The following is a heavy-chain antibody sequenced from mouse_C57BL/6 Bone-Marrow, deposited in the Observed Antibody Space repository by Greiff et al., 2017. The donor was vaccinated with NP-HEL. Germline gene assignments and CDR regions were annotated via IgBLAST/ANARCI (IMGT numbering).Heavy chain of an antibody. D-gene: IGHD2-3*01. J-gene: IGHJ4*01. CDR1: GYAFTNYL. CDR3: ARGWLPFYAMDY. V-gene: IGHV1-54*01. CDR2: INPGSGGT. Sequence: VQLQQSGAELVRPGTSVKVSCKASGYAFTNYLIEWVKQRPGQGLEWIGVINPGSGGTNYNEKFKGKATLTADKSSSTAYMQLSSLTSEDSAVYFCARGWLPFYAMDYWGQGTSVTVSS.